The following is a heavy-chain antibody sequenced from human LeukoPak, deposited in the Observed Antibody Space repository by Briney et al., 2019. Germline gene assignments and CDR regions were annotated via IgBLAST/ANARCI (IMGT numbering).Heavy chain of an antibody. CDR1: GYTFTYYY. J-gene: IGHJ4*02. D-gene: IGHD2-2*01. V-gene: IGHV1-2*02. CDR2: INPNDGDT. Sequence: ASVKVSCKASGYTFTYYYMHWVRQAPGQGFEWMGWINPNDGDTNYAQKFQGRVTMTRDTSISTAHMEVSRLRSDDTAVYYCARANLLYCSSSTCLFDYWGQGTLVTVSS. CDR3: ARANLLYCSSSTCLFDY.